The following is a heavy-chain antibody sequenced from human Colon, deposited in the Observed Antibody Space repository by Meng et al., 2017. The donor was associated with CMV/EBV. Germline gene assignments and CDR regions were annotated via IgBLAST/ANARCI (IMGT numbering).Heavy chain of an antibody. D-gene: IGHD1-26*01. V-gene: IGHV3-48*03. Sequence: GESLKISCAASGFTFSSYEMHWVRQAPGKGLEWVSYISTTGLSIYYADSVKGRFTISRDNGKNSLYLQMSSLRAEDTALYYCARKGWDYREAFDVWGQGTMVTVSS. CDR3: ARKGWDYREAFDV. J-gene: IGHJ3*01. CDR2: ISTTGLSI. CDR1: GFTFSSYE.